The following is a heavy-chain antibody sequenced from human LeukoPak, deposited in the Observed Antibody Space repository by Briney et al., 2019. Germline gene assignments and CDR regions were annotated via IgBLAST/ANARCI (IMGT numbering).Heavy chain of an antibody. V-gene: IGHV1-46*01. CDR2: INPSGGST. J-gene: IGHJ5*02. CDR1: GYTFTSYY. CDR3: ARDLRAVDIVATTNPMYNWFDP. Sequence: ASVKVSCKASGYTFTSYYMHWVRQAPGQGLEWMGIINPSGGSTNYAQKFQGRVTMTRDTSTSTVYMELSSLRSEDTAVYYCARDLRAVDIVATTNPMYNWFDPWGQGTLVTVCS. D-gene: IGHD5-12*01.